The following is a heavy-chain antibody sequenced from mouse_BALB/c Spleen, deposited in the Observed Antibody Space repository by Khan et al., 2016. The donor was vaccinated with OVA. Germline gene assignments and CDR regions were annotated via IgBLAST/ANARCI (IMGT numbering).Heavy chain of an antibody. CDR2: IYPGISDT. CDR1: GYSFTSYW. D-gene: IGHD2-4*01. V-gene: IGHV1-5*01. J-gene: IGHJ2*01. Sequence: EVQLQQSGTVLARPGASVKMSCKASGYSFTSYWMHWVKQRPGKGLEWIGAIYPGISDTRYNQKFKGKAKLTAVTSASPAYMEFSSLTNEDSAVYDGTRSYDSYYFDYWGQGTTLTVAA. CDR3: TRSYDSYYFDY.